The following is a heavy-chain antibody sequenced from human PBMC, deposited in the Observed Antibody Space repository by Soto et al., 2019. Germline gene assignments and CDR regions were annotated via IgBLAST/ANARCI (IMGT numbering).Heavy chain of an antibody. Sequence: EVQLVESGGGLVQPGGSLRLSCSASGFTFSSYDMHWVLPGTGKGLEWVSAIGTTGDTYYAGSVKGRFTISRENAKNSLYLQMNSLRAGDTAIYFCARAIGPTLFDYWGQGTLVTVSS. J-gene: IGHJ4*02. D-gene: IGHD3-22*01. CDR2: IGTTGDT. V-gene: IGHV3-13*04. CDR1: GFTFSSYD. CDR3: ARAIGPTLFDY.